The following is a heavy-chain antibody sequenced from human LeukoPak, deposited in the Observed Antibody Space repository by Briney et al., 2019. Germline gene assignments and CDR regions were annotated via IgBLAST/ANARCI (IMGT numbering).Heavy chain of an antibody. CDR1: GGSISSYY. CDR2: IYYSGST. V-gene: IGHV4-59*01. J-gene: IGHJ2*01. Sequence: PSETLSLTCTVSGGSISSYYWSWIRQPPGKGLEWIGYIYYSGSTNYNPSLKSRVTISVDTSKNQFSLKLSSVTAADTAVYYCARVFGFRDGYNFRYFDLWGRGTLVTVSS. D-gene: IGHD5-24*01. CDR3: ARVFGFRDGYNFRYFDL.